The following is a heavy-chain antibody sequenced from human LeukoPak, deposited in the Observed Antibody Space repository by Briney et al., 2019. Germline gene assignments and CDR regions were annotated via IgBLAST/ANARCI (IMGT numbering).Heavy chain of an antibody. CDR2: IEEYGSEI. V-gene: IGHV3-7*01. D-gene: IGHD3-3*01. CDR1: GFTFSSYA. J-gene: IGHJ4*02. CDR3: ARPYFRSGSYFDH. Sequence: GGSLRLSCAAPGFTFSSYAMSWVRQAPGKGLEWVANIEEYGSEIYYVDSVKGRFTISRDNTKTSLYLQMNSLRAEDTVVYYCARPYFRSGSYFDHWGQGTLVTVSS.